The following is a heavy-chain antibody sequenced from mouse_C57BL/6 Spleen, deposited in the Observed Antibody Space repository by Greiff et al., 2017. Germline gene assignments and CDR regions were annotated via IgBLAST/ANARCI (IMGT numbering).Heavy chain of an antibody. CDR2: FLPGSGST. CDR1: GYTFTGYW. Sequence: QVQLQQSGAELMKPGASVKLSCKATGYTFTGYWIEWVKQRPGHGLEWIGEFLPGSGSTNYNEKFKGKATFTADPSSNTAYMQLSSLTTEDSAIYDCARGETYYSNFYAMDYWGQGTSVTVSS. V-gene: IGHV1-9*01. D-gene: IGHD2-5*01. CDR3: ARGETYYSNFYAMDY. J-gene: IGHJ4*01.